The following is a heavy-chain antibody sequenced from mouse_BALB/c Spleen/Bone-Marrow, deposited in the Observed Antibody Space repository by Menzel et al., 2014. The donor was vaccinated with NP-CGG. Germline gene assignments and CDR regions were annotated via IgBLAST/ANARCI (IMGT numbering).Heavy chain of an antibody. CDR2: ISSGGSM. D-gene: IGHD1-1*01. J-gene: IGHJ2*01. CDR3: ARDYYGSSHFDY. V-gene: IGHV5-6-5*01. Sequence: EVKLVESGGGLVQPGGSLKLSCAASGFTFSSFVMSWVRQTPEKRLEWVASISSGGSMYYSDSVKGRFIISRDNARNILYLQMSSPRSEDTAMYYCARDYYGSSHFDYWGQGSTLTVSS. CDR1: GFTFSSFV.